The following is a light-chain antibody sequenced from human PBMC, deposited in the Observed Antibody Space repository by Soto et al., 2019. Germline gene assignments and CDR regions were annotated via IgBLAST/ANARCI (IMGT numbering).Light chain of an antibody. CDR1: SSDVGRYNY. CDR2: EVT. V-gene: IGLV2-8*01. J-gene: IGLJ1*01. Sequence: QSVLTQPPGASLSPGQSVTISCIGTSSDVGRYNYVSWYQHHPGKAPKLIIYEVTKRPSGVPDRFSGSKSGNTASLTVSGLQADDEADYYCNSSVGSNNYVFGTGTKVTVL. CDR3: NSSVGSNNYV.